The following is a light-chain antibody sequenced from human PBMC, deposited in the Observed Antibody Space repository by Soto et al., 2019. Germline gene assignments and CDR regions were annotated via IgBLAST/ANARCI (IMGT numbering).Light chain of an antibody. Sequence: EVVVTQSPATLSVSPGERATLSCRASQSVSNRIAWYQQRPGQAPSLVVYGVSTMATDIPDRFSGSGSGTEFTLNISSLQSEDFAVYYCQHYDVWPTVTFGQGTKVEIK. CDR1: QSVSNR. CDR3: QHYDVWPTVT. J-gene: IGKJ1*01. CDR2: GVS. V-gene: IGKV3-15*01.